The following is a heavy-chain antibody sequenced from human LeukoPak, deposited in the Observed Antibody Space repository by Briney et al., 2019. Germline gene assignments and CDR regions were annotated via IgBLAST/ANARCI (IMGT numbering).Heavy chain of an antibody. CDR2: INHSGST. CDR3: ARGANWFDP. J-gene: IGHJ5*02. V-gene: IGHV4-34*01. Sequence: SETLSLTCAVYGGSFSGYYWSWIRQPPGKGLEWIGEINHSGSTNYNLSLKSRVTISVDTSKNHFSLKLSSVTAADTAVYYCARGANWFDPWGQGTLVTVSS. CDR1: GGSFSGYY.